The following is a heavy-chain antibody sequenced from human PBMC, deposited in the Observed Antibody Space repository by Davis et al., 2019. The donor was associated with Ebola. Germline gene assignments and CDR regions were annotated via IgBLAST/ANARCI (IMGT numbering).Heavy chain of an antibody. CDR3: ARQQSSGWYYFDY. CDR1: GGSFSGYY. D-gene: IGHD6-19*01. J-gene: IGHJ4*02. Sequence: MPSETLSLTCAVYGGSFSGYYWSWIRQPPGKGLEWIGYIYYSGSTNYNPSLKRRVTISVDKSQNQFTLKLSSVTPADTAVYYCARQQSSGWYYFDYWGQGTLITVSS. V-gene: IGHV4-59*08. CDR2: IYYSGST.